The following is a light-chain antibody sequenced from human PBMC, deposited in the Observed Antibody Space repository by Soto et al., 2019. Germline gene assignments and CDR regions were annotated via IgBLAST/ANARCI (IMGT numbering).Light chain of an antibody. CDR1: QTVSNDF. V-gene: IGKV3-20*01. CDR2: TTS. CDR3: LQYGSLPT. J-gene: IGKJ1*01. Sequence: IVLTQSPGTLSLSPGERATISCRASQTVSNDFVAWYQQTPGQAPRLLIYTTSNRVTGVPDRFSGSGSGTGVTLTISRLEPEDIVVYYCLQYGSLPTFGQGTKVEIK.